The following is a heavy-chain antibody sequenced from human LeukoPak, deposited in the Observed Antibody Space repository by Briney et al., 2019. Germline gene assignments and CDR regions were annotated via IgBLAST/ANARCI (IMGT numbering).Heavy chain of an antibody. CDR2: INPSGGST. V-gene: IGHV1-46*01. D-gene: IGHD6-13*01. CDR3: ARDNPGIAAASYNWFDP. CDR1: GYTFTSYY. J-gene: IGHJ5*02. Sequence: ASVKVSCKASGYTFTSYYMHWVRQAPGQGLEWMGIINPSGGSTSYAQKFQGRVTMTRDTSTSTVYMELSSLRSEDTAVYYCARDNPGIAAASYNWFDPWGQGTLVTVSS.